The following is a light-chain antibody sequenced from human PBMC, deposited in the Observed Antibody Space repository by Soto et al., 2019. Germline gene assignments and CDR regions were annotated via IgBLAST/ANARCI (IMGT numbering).Light chain of an antibody. J-gene: IGKJ3*01. V-gene: IGKV3-20*01. CDR2: GAS. CDR3: QQYGISPLFT. Sequence: EIVLTQSPGTLSLSPGERATLSCRASQSVNSNYLAWYQQKPGQAPRLLIYGASSRATGIPDRFSGSGSGTDFTLTISRLEPEDFAVYYCQQYGISPLFTFGPGTKVDIK. CDR1: QSVNSNY.